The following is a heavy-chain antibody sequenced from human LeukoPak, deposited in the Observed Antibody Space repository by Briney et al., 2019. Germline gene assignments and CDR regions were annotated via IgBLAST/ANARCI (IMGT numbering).Heavy chain of an antibody. CDR1: GFTFSSYA. CDR3: ARDRYSLALDY. D-gene: IGHD5-18*01. CDR2: ISYDGSNK. Sequence: GGSLRLSCAASGFTFSSYAMHWVRQAPGKGLEWVAVISYDGSNKYYADSVKGRFTISRDNSKNTLYLQMNSLRAEDTAVYYCARDRYSLALDYWGQGTLVTVSS. J-gene: IGHJ4*02. V-gene: IGHV3-30-3*01.